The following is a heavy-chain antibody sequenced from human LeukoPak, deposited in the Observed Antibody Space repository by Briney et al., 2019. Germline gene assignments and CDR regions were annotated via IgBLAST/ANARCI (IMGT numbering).Heavy chain of an antibody. J-gene: IGHJ3*02. D-gene: IGHD5-24*01. CDR1: GGSISSSSYY. CDR3: ARGSRWLLDAFDI. V-gene: IGHV4-39*07. CDR2: IYYSGST. Sequence: SETLSLTCTVSGGSISSSSYYWGWIRQPPGKGLEWIGSIYYSGSTYYNPSLKSRVTISVDTSKNQFSLKLSSVTAADTAVYYCARGSRWLLDAFDIWGQGTMVTVSS.